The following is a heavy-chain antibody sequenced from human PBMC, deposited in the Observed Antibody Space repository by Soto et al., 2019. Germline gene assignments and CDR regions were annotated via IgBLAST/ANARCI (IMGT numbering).Heavy chain of an antibody. CDR3: ARWGNDKILEP. D-gene: IGHD3-22*01. J-gene: IGHJ5*02. CDR2: IWYDGSNK. CDR1: GFTFSSHG. Sequence: GGSRRLSCAASGFTFSSHGMHWVRQAPGKGLEWVAVIWYDGSNKYYADSVKGRFSISRDNSKNTLFLQMNSLRAEDTAVYYCARWGNDKILEPWGQGTLVTVSS. V-gene: IGHV3-33*01.